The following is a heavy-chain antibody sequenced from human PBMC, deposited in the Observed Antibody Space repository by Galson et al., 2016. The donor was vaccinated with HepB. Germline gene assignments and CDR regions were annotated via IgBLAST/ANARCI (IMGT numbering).Heavy chain of an antibody. J-gene: IGHJ6*02. V-gene: IGHV3-33*01. D-gene: IGHD3-16*01. CDR1: GFTFSSYG. CDR2: IWYDGSNE. CDR3: ARDQNPLGDYYYGMDV. Sequence: SLRLSCAASGFTFSSYGMHWVRQAPGKGLEWVAVIWYDGSNEYYPDSVQGRFTISRDNNKNTLYLQMNSLRAEDTAVYYCARDQNPLGDYYYGMDVWGQGTTVTVSS.